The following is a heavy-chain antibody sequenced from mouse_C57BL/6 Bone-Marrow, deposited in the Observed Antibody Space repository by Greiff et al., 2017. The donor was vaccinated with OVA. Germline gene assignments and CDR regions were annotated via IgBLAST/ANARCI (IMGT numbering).Heavy chain of an antibody. CDR3: AREGYYYGRNYAMDY. CDR2: IDPSDSYT. Sequence: VKLQQPGAELVRPGTSVKLSCKASGYTFTSYWMHWVKQRPGQGLEWIGVIDPSDSYTNYNQKFKGKATLTVDTSSSTAYMQLSSLTSEDSAVYYCAREGYYYGRNYAMDYWGQGTSVTVSS. J-gene: IGHJ4*01. D-gene: IGHD1-1*01. CDR1: GYTFTSYW. V-gene: IGHV1-59*01.